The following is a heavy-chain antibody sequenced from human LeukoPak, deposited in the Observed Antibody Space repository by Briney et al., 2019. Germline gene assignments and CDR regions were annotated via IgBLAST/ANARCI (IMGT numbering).Heavy chain of an antibody. CDR3: AKGSYYYDSSGPFDY. Sequence: GGSLRLSCAASGFTFSSYAMSWVRQAPGRGLEWVSVISVGGGNTYYADSVKGRFTISRDNSKNTLYLQMNSLRAEDTAVYYCAKGSYYYDSSGPFDYRGQGTLVAVSS. CDR1: GFTFSSYA. V-gene: IGHV3-23*01. J-gene: IGHJ4*02. CDR2: ISVGGGNT. D-gene: IGHD3-22*01.